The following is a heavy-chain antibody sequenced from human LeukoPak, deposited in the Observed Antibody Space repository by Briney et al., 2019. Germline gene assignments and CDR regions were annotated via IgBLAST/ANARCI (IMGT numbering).Heavy chain of an antibody. CDR1: GFTFSSYW. Sequence: GSLRLSCAASGFTFSSYWMSWVRQAPGKGLEWVSYISSSSSTIYYADSVKGRFTISRDNAKNSLYLQMDSLRAEDTAVYYCAREGRITIFGVADDYYYMDVWGKGTTVTVSS. J-gene: IGHJ6*03. CDR3: AREGRITIFGVADDYYYMDV. D-gene: IGHD3-3*01. V-gene: IGHV3-48*01. CDR2: ISSSSSTI.